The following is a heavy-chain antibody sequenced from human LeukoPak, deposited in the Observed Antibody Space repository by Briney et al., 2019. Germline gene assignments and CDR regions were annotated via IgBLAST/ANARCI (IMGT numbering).Heavy chain of an antibody. CDR1: GFTFSSYW. J-gene: IGHJ4*02. CDR3: ARDNLYYYDSSGYYRAFDY. Sequence: GGSLRLSCAASGFTFSSYWMSWVRQAPGKGLEWVAIIKQDGSEKYYVDSVKGRFTISRDNAKNSLYLQMNSLRAEDTAVYYCARDNLYYYDSSGYYRAFDYWGQGTLVTVSS. D-gene: IGHD3-22*01. CDR2: IKQDGSEK. V-gene: IGHV3-7*01.